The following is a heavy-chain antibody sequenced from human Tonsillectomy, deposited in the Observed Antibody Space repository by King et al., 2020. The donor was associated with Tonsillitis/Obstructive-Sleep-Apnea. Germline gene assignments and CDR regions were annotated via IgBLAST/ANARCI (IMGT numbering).Heavy chain of an antibody. V-gene: IGHV5-51*03. D-gene: IGHD2-2*02. CDR2: IYPGDSDT. Sequence: QLVQSGAEVKKPGESLKISCKGSGYSFTSYWIGWVRQMPGKGLEWMGIIYPGDSDTRYSPSFQGQVTISADKSLSTAYLQWSSLKASDTAMYYCARAEGYCSSTSCYTGIDAFDIWGQGTMVTVSS. CDR3: ARAEGYCSSTSCYTGIDAFDI. J-gene: IGHJ3*02. CDR1: GYSFTSYW.